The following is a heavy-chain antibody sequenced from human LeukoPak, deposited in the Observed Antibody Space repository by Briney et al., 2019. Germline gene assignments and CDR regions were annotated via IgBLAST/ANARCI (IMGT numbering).Heavy chain of an antibody. J-gene: IGHJ4*02. Sequence: ASVTVCFRVSGYTLSELAMHWVRQTPGKGLEWMGGFDPGDGQTIYAQNFQGRVTLTEDSSTDTAYMELSSLTSEDTAMFYCTAIDAAGTFDHWGQGTLVTVSS. CDR3: TAIDAAGTFDH. D-gene: IGHD6-13*01. CDR2: FDPGDGQT. CDR1: GYTLSELA. V-gene: IGHV1-24*01.